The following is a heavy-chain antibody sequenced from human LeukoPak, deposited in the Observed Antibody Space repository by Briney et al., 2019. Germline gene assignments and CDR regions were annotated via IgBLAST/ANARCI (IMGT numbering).Heavy chain of an antibody. CDR1: GITFRSYA. J-gene: IGHJ6*02. CDR3: ARDRVSVGSPRDGMDV. CDR2: ISYDGSNK. Sequence: GGSLRLSRAASGITFRSYAMHWVRQAPGKGPEWVEVISYDGSNKFYADSVKGRFTFSGDSSKNTLYLEMNSLRAEDTAVYYCARDRVSVGSPRDGMDVWGQGTTVTVSS. V-gene: IGHV3-30-3*01. D-gene: IGHD4-23*01.